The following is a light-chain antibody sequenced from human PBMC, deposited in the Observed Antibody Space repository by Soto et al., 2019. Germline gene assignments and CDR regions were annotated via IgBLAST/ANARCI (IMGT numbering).Light chain of an antibody. CDR3: QVWDTSSDPSGV. CDR2: YAS. J-gene: IGLJ3*02. V-gene: IGLV3-21*04. CDR1: HIGSKS. Sequence: SYVLTQPPSVSVAPGKTARITCGGNHIGSKSVHWYQQRPGQAPVLVIYYASDRPSGIPERFSGSNSGNTATLTISRVEAVDEAGYYCQVWDTSSDPSGVFGGGTKVTVL.